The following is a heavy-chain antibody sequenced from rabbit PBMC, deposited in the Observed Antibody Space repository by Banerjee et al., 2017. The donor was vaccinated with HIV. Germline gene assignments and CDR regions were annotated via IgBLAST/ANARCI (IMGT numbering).Heavy chain of an antibody. Sequence: QEQLEESGGDLVKPEGSLTLTCTASGFSLSSGAMSWVRQAPGKGLEWIGTINTGSGNTYYASWVNGRFTISRSTSLNTVTLQMTYLTGADTATYFCARDLSYYYDMDLWGQGTLVTVS. J-gene: IGHJ6*01. CDR1: GFSLSSGA. CDR3: ARDLSYYYDMDL. V-gene: IGHV1S47*01. CDR2: INTGSGNT.